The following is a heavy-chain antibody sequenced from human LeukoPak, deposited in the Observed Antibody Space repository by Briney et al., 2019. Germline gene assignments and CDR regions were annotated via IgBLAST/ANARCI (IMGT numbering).Heavy chain of an antibody. CDR1: GYTFTSYG. CDR2: ISAYNGNT. CDR3: ARDPLDGDYGPSFDY. V-gene: IGHV1-18*01. Sequence: ASVKVSCKASGYTFTSYGISWVRQAPGQGLEWMGWISAYNGNTNYAQKLQGRVTMTTDTSTSTAYMELRGLRSDDTAVHYCARDPLDGDYGPSFDYWGQGTLVTVSS. D-gene: IGHD4-17*01. J-gene: IGHJ4*02.